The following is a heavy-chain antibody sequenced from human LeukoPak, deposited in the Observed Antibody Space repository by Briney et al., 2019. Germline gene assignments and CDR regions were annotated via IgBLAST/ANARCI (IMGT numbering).Heavy chain of an antibody. J-gene: IGHJ6*04. CDR3: AELGITMIGGV. D-gene: IGHD3-10*02. CDR1: GFTVSTNY. V-gene: IGHV3-48*03. CDR2: ISSSGSTI. Sequence: HSGGSLRLSCVVSGFTVSTNYMNWVRQAPGKGLEWVSYISSSGSTIYYADSVKGRFTISRDNAKNSLYLQMNSLRAEDTAVYYCAELGITMIGGVWGKGTTVTISS.